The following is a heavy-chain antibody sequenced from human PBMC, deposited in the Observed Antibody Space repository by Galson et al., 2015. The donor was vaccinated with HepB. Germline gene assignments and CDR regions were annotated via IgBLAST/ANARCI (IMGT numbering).Heavy chain of an antibody. V-gene: IGHV3-30*18. CDR3: AKSSGWPWDWFDP. J-gene: IGHJ5*02. Sequence: LRLSCAASGFTFSSYGMHWVRQAPGKGLEWVAVISYDGSNKYYADSVKGRFTISRDNSKNTLYLQMNSLRAEDTAVYYCAKSSGWPWDWFDPWGQGTLVTVSS. D-gene: IGHD6-19*01. CDR1: GFTFSSYG. CDR2: ISYDGSNK.